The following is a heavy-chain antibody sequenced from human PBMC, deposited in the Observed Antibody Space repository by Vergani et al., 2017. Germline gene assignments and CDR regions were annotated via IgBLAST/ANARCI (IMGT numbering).Heavy chain of an antibody. D-gene: IGHD2-2*01. Sequence: QVQLVESGGGVVQPGRSLRLSCAASGFTFSSYAMHWVRQAPGKGLEWVAVISYDGSNKYYADSVKGRFTISRDNSKKTLYLQMNSLRAEDTAVYYCARVQGDIVVVPAVRGYMDVWGKGTTVTVSS. CDR2: ISYDGSNK. V-gene: IGHV3-30-3*01. J-gene: IGHJ6*03. CDR3: ARVQGDIVVVPAVRGYMDV. CDR1: GFTFSSYA.